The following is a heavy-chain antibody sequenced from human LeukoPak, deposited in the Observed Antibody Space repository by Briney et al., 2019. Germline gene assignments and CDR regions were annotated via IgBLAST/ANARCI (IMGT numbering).Heavy chain of an antibody. D-gene: IGHD6-6*01. CDR3: ARLTRLSTSPDRYYLDY. Sequence: SETLSLTCTVSGDSISSYYWSWIRQPPGRGLEWIGYIYTSGGTNYIPSLKGRVTISIDTSKNQFSLKLSSVTAADSAVYYCARLTRLSTSPDRYYLDYWGQGTLVTVSS. CDR2: IYTSGGT. V-gene: IGHV4-4*09. J-gene: IGHJ4*02. CDR1: GDSISSYY.